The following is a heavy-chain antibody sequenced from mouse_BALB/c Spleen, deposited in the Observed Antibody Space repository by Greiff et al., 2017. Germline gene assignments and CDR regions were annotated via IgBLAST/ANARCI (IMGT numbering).Heavy chain of an antibody. J-gene: IGHJ4*01. V-gene: IGHV3-2*02. Sequence: EVKLMESGPGLVKPSQSLSLTCTVAGYSITSDYAWNWIRQFPGNKLEWMGYISYSGSTSYNPSLKSRISITRDTSKNQFFLQLNSVTTEDTATYYCARYLANFYAMDYWGQGTSVTVSS. CDR3: ARYLANFYAMDY. CDR2: ISYSGST. D-gene: IGHD4-1*01. CDR1: GYSITSDYA.